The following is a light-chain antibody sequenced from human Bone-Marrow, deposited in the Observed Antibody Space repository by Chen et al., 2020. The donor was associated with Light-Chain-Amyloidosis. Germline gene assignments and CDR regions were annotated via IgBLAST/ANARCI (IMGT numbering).Light chain of an antibody. V-gene: IGLV2-14*01. CDR3: SSYTITNTLV. J-gene: IGLJ1*01. CDR2: EVT. Sequence: QSVLTQPASVSGSPAQSITISCTGTSSDVGGDNHVSWYQHHPDKAPKLMIYEVTNRPSWIPDRFSGSKSDNTASLTIAGLQTEDEADYFCSSYTITNTLVFGSGTRVTVL. CDR1: SSDVGGDNH.